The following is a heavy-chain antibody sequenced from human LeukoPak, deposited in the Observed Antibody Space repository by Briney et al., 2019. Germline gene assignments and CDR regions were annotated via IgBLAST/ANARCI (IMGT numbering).Heavy chain of an antibody. CDR2: IIPIFGTA. Sequence: SVKVSCKASGGTFSSYAISWVRQAPGQGLEWMGGIIPIFGTANYAQKFQGRVMITADESTSTAYMELSSLRSEDTAVYYCARTRGSLRLGELSDDDAFDIWGQGTMVTVSS. CDR3: ARTRGSLRLGELSDDDAFDI. V-gene: IGHV1-69*13. J-gene: IGHJ3*02. D-gene: IGHD3-16*02. CDR1: GGTFSSYA.